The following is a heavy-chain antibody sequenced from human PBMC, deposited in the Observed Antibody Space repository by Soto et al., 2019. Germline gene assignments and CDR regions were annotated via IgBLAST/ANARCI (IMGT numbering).Heavy chain of an antibody. CDR2: ISGSGGST. V-gene: IGHV3-23*01. J-gene: IGHJ6*02. D-gene: IGHD3-3*01. CDR1: GFTFSSYA. CDR3: ARDSPITIFGVVITGYYGMDV. Sequence: PGGSLRLSCAASGFTFSSYAMSWVRQAPGKGLEWVSAISGSGGSTYYADSVKGRFTISRDNSKNTLYLQMNSLRAEDTAVYYCARDSPITIFGVVITGYYGMDVWGQGTTVTVSS.